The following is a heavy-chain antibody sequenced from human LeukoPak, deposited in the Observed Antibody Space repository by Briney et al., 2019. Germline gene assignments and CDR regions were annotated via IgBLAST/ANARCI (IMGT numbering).Heavy chain of an antibody. CDR1: GGTFSSYA. CDR2: IIPIFGTA. J-gene: IGHJ6*03. CDR3: ARSDRNEFWSGYHSYYYYYMDV. Sequence: SVKVSCKASGGTFSSYAISWVRQAPGQGLEWMGGIIPIFGTANYAQKFQGRVTITTDESTSTAYMELSSLRSEDTAVYYCARSDRNEFWSGYHSYYYYYMDVWGKGTTVTVSS. V-gene: IGHV1-69*05. D-gene: IGHD3-3*01.